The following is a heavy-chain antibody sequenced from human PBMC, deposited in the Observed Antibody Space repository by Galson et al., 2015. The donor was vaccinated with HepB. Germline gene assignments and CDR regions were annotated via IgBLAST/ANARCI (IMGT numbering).Heavy chain of an antibody. V-gene: IGHV3-23*01. D-gene: IGHD2-21*01. J-gene: IGHJ4*02. Sequence: SLRLSCAASGFNFSSYAMSWVRQAPGKGLEWVSSVSGSDGSTYYGESVKGRFTISRDNSKNTLYLQMNSLRAEDTAVYYCAKARGVVVPRVWGQGTLVTVSS. CDR2: VSGSDGST. CDR3: AKARGVVVPRV. CDR1: GFNFSSYA.